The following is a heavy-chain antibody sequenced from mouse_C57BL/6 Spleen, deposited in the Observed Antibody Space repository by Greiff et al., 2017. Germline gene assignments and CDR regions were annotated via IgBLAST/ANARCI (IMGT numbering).Heavy chain of an antibody. CDR1: GYAFSSSW. CDR2: IYPGDGDT. V-gene: IGHV1-82*01. CDR3: ERYTTDFDY. J-gene: IGHJ2*01. D-gene: IGHD1-1*01. Sequence: VKLMESGPELVKPGASVKISCKASGYAFSSSWMNWVKQRPGQGLEWIGRIYPGDGDTNYNGKFKGKATLTADKSSSTAYMQLSSLTSEDSAVSFCERYTTDFDYWGQGTTLTVSS.